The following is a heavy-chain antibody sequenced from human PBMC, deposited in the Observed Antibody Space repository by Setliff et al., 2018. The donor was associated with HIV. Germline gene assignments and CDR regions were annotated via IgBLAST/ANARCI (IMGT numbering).Heavy chain of an antibody. CDR1: GGSISSGSYY. J-gene: IGHJ4*02. Sequence: SETLSLTCTVSGGSISSGSYYWSWIRQPAGKGLEWIGHIYTSGSTNYNPSLKSRVIISIDTSENQFSLKLFSVTAADTAVYYCASRRGGGFLAWPDPYFDYWGQGTLVTVSS. V-gene: IGHV4-61*09. CDR2: IYTSGST. D-gene: IGHD3-3*01. CDR3: ASRRGGGFLAWPDPYFDY.